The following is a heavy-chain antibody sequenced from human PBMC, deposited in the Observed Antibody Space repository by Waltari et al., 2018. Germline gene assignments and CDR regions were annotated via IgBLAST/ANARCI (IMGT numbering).Heavy chain of an antibody. CDR1: GFTFSSYA. Sequence: QVQLVESGGGVVQPGRSLRLSCAASGFTFSSYAMHWVRQAPGKGLEWVAVISYDGSNKYYADSVKGRFTISRDNSKNTLYLQMNSLRAEDTAVYYCARDLYGDYAYFDYWGQGTLVTVSS. CDR3: ARDLYGDYAYFDY. V-gene: IGHV3-30-3*01. CDR2: ISYDGSNK. D-gene: IGHD4-17*01. J-gene: IGHJ4*02.